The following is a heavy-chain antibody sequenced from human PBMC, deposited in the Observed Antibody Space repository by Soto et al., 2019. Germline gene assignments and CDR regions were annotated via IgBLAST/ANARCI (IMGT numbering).Heavy chain of an antibody. V-gene: IGHV4-39*01. CDR1: GGSISSGDYY. J-gene: IGHJ4*02. Sequence: SETLCLTCTVSGGSISSGDYYWSWVRQPPGKGLEWIGEIHHSGSTNYKSSLKSRVTISVDKSKNQFSLKLSSVTAADTAVYYCARHTLAAAGFPFDYWGQGTLVTVSS. CDR3: ARHTLAAAGFPFDY. D-gene: IGHD6-13*01. CDR2: IHHSGST.